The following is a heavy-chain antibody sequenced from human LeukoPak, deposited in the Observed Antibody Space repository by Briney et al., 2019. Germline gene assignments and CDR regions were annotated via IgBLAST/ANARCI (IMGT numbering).Heavy chain of an antibody. CDR3: ARRLESSSTSWGYYYYYGMDV. Sequence: SETLSLTCTVSGGSISSYYWSWIRQPPGKGLEWIGYIYYSGSTNYNPSLKSRVTISVDTSKNQFSLKLSSVTAADTAVYYCARRLESSSTSWGYYYYYGMDVWGQGTTVTVSS. CDR1: GGSISSYY. CDR2: IYYSGST. V-gene: IGHV4-59*01. J-gene: IGHJ6*02. D-gene: IGHD2-2*01.